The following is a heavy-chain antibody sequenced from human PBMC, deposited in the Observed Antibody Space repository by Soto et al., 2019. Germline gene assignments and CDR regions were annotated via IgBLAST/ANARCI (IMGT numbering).Heavy chain of an antibody. CDR3: ARLGAVVDYGGKKGLDY. CDR1: GYTFTSYY. D-gene: IGHD4-17*01. CDR2: INPSGGST. V-gene: IGHV1-46*01. J-gene: IGHJ4*02. Sequence: ASVKVSCKASGYTFTSYYMHWVRQAPGQGLEWMGIINPSGGSTSYAQKLQGRVTMTRDTSTSTVYMELSSLRSEDTAVYYCARLGAVVDYGGKKGLDYWGQGTLVTVSS.